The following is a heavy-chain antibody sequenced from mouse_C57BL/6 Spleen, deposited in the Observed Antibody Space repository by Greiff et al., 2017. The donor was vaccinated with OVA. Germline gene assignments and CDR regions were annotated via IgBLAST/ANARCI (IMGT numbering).Heavy chain of an antibody. J-gene: IGHJ2*01. V-gene: IGHV5-6*01. Sequence: EVKLMESGGDLVKPGGSLKLSCAASGFTFSSYGMSWVRQTPDKRLEWVATISSGGSYTYYPDSVKGRFTISRDNAKNTLYLQMSSLKSEDTAMYYWARLTGTGIRDYWGQGTTLTVSS. CDR1: GFTFSSYG. CDR2: ISSGGSYT. CDR3: ARLTGTGIRDY. D-gene: IGHD4-1*01.